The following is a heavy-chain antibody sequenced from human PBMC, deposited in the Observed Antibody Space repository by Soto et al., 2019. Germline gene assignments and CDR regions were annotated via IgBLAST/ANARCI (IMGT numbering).Heavy chain of an antibody. CDR1: GDSISNGDSY. J-gene: IGHJ6*02. CDR2: IFYRGAT. V-gene: IGHV4-30-4*01. Sequence: SETLSLTCTVSGDSISNGDSYWSWIRQPPGKGLEWIGFIFYRGATYYDPSLKSRVTISVDASKNHFSLSLSSVTAADTAVYYCARAPKPYYYYGMDVWGQGTTVTVSS. CDR3: ARAPKPYYYYGMDV.